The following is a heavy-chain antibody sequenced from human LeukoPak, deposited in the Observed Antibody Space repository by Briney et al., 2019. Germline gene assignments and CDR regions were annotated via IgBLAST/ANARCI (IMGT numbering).Heavy chain of an antibody. CDR3: ARLGVWGTSDY. CDR2: IYYSGNT. D-gene: IGHD3-16*01. J-gene: IGHJ4*02. V-gene: IGHV4-39*01. Sequence: SDTLSLTRTVSRGSLSRSSYFWAWIRQPPGKGLEWIGSIYYSGNTYYNPPLKTRVTISLDTSKNQFSLKLTSETAADTAVYYCARLGVWGTSDYWGQGTLVTVSS. CDR1: RGSLSRSSYF.